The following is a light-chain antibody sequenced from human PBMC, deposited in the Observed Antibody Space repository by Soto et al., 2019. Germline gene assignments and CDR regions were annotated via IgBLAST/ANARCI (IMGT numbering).Light chain of an antibody. CDR2: GAS. J-gene: IGKJ2*01. Sequence: ESLLTQSPGTLSLSPGERATLSCRASQTVNSRHLNWYQHKPGQAPRLLIYGASIRAAGIPDRFSGSRSGADFSLAITRLEPGDPAVYYCQHFYGSRPAFTFGQGTKLEI. V-gene: IGKV3-20*01. CDR3: QHFYGSRPAFT. CDR1: QTVNSRH.